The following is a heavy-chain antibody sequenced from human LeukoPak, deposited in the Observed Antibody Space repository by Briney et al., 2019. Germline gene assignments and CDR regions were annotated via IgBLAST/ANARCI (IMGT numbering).Heavy chain of an antibody. CDR1: GYTLTELS. D-gene: IGHD2-2*02. CDR3: ARDRVGGYCSSTSCYTVPAAAAESDY. Sequence: ASVKVSCKVSGYTLTELSMHWVRQAPEKGLEWMGGFDPEDGETIYAQKFQGRVTMTEDTSTDTAYMELSSLRSEDTAVYYCARDRVGGYCSSTSCYTVPAAAAESDYWGQGTLVTVSS. J-gene: IGHJ4*02. CDR2: FDPEDGET. V-gene: IGHV1-24*01.